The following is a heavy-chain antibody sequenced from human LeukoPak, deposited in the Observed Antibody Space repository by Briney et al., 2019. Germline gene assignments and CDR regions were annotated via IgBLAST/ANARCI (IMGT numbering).Heavy chain of an antibody. CDR3: AREYYYDSSGYYGDAFDI. Sequence: ASVKVSCKASGYTFTSYGISWVRQAPGQGLEWMGWISAYNGNTNYAQKLQGRVTMTTDTSTSTASMELRSLRSDDTAVYYCAREYYYDSSGYYGDAFDIWGQGTMVTVSS. J-gene: IGHJ3*02. D-gene: IGHD3-22*01. V-gene: IGHV1-18*01. CDR2: ISAYNGNT. CDR1: GYTFTSYG.